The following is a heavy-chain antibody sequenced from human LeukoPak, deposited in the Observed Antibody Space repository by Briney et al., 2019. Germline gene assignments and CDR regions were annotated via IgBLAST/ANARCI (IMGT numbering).Heavy chain of an antibody. V-gene: IGHV3-30*02. D-gene: IGHD2-2*01. Sequence: GGSLRLSCAASGFTFSSYGMHWVRQAPGKGLEWVAFIRYDGSNKYYADSVKGRFTISRDNSKNTLYLQMNSLRAEDTAVYYCATHTGGYCSSTSCYGENNYWGQGTLVTVSS. J-gene: IGHJ4*02. CDR1: GFTFSSYG. CDR2: IRYDGSNK. CDR3: ATHTGGYCSSTSCYGENNY.